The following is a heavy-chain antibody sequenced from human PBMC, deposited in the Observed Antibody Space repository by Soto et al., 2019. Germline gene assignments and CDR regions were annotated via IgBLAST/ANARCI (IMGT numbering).Heavy chain of an antibody. J-gene: IGHJ5*02. V-gene: IGHV1-18*01. CDR2: ISAYNGNT. CDR3: ARYYSSGNWFDP. Sequence: ASVKISCKASGYTFTSYGISWMRQAPGQGLEWMGWISAYNGNTNYAQKLQGRVTMTTDTSTSTAYMELRSLRSDDTAVYYCARYYSSGNWFDPWGQGTLVTVSS. CDR1: GYTFTSYG. D-gene: IGHD6-19*01.